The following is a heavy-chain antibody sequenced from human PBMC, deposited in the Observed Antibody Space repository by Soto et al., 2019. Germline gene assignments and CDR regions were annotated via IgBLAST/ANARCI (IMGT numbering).Heavy chain of an antibody. CDR2: ISHSGST. J-gene: IGHJ4*02. V-gene: IGHV4-30-4*01. Sequence: PSETLSLTCTVSGDSFSNDDYYWTWIRQPPGKGLEWIGHISHSGSTFSNPSLRSRIAVSVDMPKKQFSLKVRSVTAADTAVYYCARQGPVLLWFGELTPFDYWGQGTLVTAPQ. D-gene: IGHD3-10*01. CDR3: ARQGPVLLWFGELTPFDY. CDR1: GDSFSNDDYY.